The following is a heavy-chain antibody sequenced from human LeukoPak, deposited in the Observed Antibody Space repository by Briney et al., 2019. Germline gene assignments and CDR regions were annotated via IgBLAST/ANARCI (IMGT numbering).Heavy chain of an antibody. Sequence: GGSLKLSCATSRFTFSGSAIHWVRQASGKGLEWVGRIRSKANSYATTDAASVKGRFTISRDDSKNTAYLQMNSLKTEDTAVYYCTRPSYDSSVSGVVYWGQGTLVTVSS. J-gene: IGHJ4*02. CDR1: RFTFSGSA. D-gene: IGHD3-22*01. CDR3: TRPSYDSSVSGVVY. CDR2: IRSKANSYAT. V-gene: IGHV3-73*01.